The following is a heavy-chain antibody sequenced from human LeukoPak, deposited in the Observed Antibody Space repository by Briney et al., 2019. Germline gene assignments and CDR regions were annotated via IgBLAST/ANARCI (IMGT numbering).Heavy chain of an antibody. D-gene: IGHD4-17*01. V-gene: IGHV4-39*01. CDR3: ARHWGTVTTTLWFDP. CDR2: IYYSGST. CDR1: GGSISSGTYY. Sequence: SETLSLTCTVSGGSISSGTYYWAWIRQPPGKGLEWIGSIYYSGSTYYDPSLKSRVTISVDTSKNQFSLKLTSVTAADTAVYHCARHWGTVTTTLWFDPWGRGTLVTVSS. J-gene: IGHJ5*02.